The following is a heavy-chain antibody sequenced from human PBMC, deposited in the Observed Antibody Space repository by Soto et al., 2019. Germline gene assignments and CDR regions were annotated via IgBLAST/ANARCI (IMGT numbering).Heavy chain of an antibody. V-gene: IGHV1-69*08. CDR3: GRDTTTFPYYYGMEV. J-gene: IGHJ6*02. CDR2: IIPALGKP. CDR1: GDTFSSHN. D-gene: IGHD1-1*01. Sequence: QVQLVQSGAEVKKPGSSVKVSCKVSGDTFSSHNINWVRQAPVQGLEWMGRIIPALGKPNYAQKFRDRVTISADQFTSTAYMEFSNLRSDDTAVYYCGRDTTTFPYYYGMEVWGQGTTVTVSS.